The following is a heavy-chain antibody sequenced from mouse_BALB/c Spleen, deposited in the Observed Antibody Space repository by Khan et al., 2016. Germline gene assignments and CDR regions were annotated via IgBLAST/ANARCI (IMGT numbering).Heavy chain of an antibody. CDR1: GDSITSGY. J-gene: IGHJ2*01. V-gene: IGHV3-8*02. D-gene: IGHD1-1*02. CDR3: AGYYGHFFDY. CDR2: ISYSGST. Sequence: EVQLQESGPSLVKPSQTLSLTCSVTGDSITSGYWNWIRKFPGNKLEYMGYISYSGSTHYNPSLKCRISITRDTSKSQYYLQLNSVTTEDTATDYCAGYYGHFFDYWGQGTTLTVSS.